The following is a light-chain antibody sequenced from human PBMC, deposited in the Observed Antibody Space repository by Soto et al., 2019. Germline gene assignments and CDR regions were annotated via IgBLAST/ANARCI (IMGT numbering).Light chain of an antibody. V-gene: IGKV1-39*01. Sequence: DIQMTQSPSSLSASVGDRVTITCRASQSISTYLNWYQQKPGKAPRLLIYAASSLQSGVPSRFSGSGSETDFTLTISSLQPEDFASYFCQQSHSAPWTFGQGTKVDNK. CDR1: QSISTY. CDR3: QQSHSAPWT. CDR2: AAS. J-gene: IGKJ1*01.